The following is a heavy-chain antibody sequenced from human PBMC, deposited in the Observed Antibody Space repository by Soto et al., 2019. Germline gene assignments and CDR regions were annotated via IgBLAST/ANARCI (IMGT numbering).Heavy chain of an antibody. D-gene: IGHD3-9*01. CDR3: ARGQYYDILTDPDAPLHGMDV. V-gene: IGHV1-8*01. CDR1: GYTFTSYD. J-gene: IGHJ6*02. CDR2: MNPNSGNT. Sequence: ASVKVSCKASGYTFTSYDINWVRQATGQGLEWMGWMNPNSGNTGYAQKFQGRVTMTRNTSISTAYMELSSLRSEDTAVYYCARGQYYDILTDPDAPLHGMDVWGQGTTVTVSS.